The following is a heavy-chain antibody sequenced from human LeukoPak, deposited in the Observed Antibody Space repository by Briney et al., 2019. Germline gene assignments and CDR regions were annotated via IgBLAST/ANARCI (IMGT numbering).Heavy chain of an antibody. CDR3: AKDARRDGYSYDY. V-gene: IGHV3-23*01. CDR2: ISGSGGST. J-gene: IGHJ4*02. CDR1: GFTFSSYS. Sequence: PGGSLRLSCAASGFTFSSYSMNWVRQAPGKGLQWVSGISGSGGSTNYADSVEGRFTISRDNSNNTLYLQMNSLRAEDTAVYYSAKDARRDGYSYDYWGQGTLVTVSS. D-gene: IGHD5-24*01.